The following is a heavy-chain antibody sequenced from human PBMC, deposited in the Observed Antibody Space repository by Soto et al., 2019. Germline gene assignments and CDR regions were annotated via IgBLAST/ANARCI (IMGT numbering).Heavy chain of an antibody. Sequence: GGSLRLSCAASGFTFSSYSMNWVRQAPGQGLEWVSSISSSSSYIYYTDSVKGRFTISRDNAKNSLYLQMNSLRAEDTAVYYCARVAYYSSGYYYDSTFDYWRQGTLVTVSS. D-gene: IGHD3-22*01. CDR3: ARVAYYSSGYYYDSTFDY. V-gene: IGHV3-21*01. J-gene: IGHJ4*02. CDR1: GFTFSSYS. CDR2: ISSSSSYI.